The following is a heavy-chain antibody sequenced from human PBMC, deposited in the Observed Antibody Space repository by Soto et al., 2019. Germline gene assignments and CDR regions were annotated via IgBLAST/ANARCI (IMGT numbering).Heavy chain of an antibody. CDR3: SRGGQTGSYYYYYMDV. J-gene: IGHJ6*03. Sequence: ASVKVSCKASGYTFTGYYMHWVRQAPGQGLEWMGWINPNRGGTNYAQKFQGWITMTRDTSISTAYMELSRLRSDDTTVYYCSRGGQTGSYYYYYMDVWGKGTTVTVSS. CDR1: GYTFTGYY. D-gene: IGHD3-9*01. V-gene: IGHV1-2*04. CDR2: INPNRGGT.